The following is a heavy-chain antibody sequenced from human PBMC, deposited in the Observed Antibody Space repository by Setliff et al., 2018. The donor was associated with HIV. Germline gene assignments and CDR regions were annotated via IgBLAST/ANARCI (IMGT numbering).Heavy chain of an antibody. CDR3: AKAMGHLPYFFDS. V-gene: IGHV3-23*01. Sequence: GGSLRLSCVASGFTFREKAMTWVRQPPGKGLEWVSGISGRGASTYYADAARDRFTISRYNSRDTVFLEMTSLRAEDTAVYYCAKAMGHLPYFFDSWGQGTLVTVSS. CDR2: ISGRGAST. J-gene: IGHJ4*01. CDR1: GFTFREKA.